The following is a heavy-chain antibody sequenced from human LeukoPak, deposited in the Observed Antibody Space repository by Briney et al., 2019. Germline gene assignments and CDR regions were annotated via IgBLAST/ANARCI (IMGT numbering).Heavy chain of an antibody. CDR3: AREVGATSPLGWFDP. D-gene: IGHD1-26*01. J-gene: IGHJ5*02. CDR1: GYTFTSYA. Sequence: ASVKVSCKASGYTFTSYAMNWVRQAPGQRLEWMGWINAGNGNTKYSQEFQGRVTIIRDTSASTAYMELSSLRSEDMAVYYCAREVGATSPLGWFDPWGQGTLVTVSS. V-gene: IGHV1-3*03. CDR2: INAGNGNT.